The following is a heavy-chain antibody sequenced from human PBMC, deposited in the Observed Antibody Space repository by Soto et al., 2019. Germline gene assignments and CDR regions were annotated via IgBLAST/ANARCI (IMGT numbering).Heavy chain of an antibody. CDR3: ARAGYYDSSGYWHDAFDI. CDR1: GFTVSSNY. D-gene: IGHD3-22*01. CDR2: IYSGGST. V-gene: IGHV3-53*01. J-gene: IGHJ3*02. Sequence: GGSLRLSCAASGFTVSSNYMSWVRQAPGKGLEWVSVIYSGGSTYYADSVKGRFTISRDNSKNTLYLQMNSLRAEDTAVYYCARAGYYDSSGYWHDAFDIWGQGTMV.